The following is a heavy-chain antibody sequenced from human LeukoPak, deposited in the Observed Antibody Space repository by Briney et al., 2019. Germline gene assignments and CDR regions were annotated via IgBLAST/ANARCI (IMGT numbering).Heavy chain of an antibody. Sequence: GGSLRLSCAASGFTFSSYAMTWVRQAPGKGLEWVANIKLDGSEKYYVDSVKGRFTISRDNAKNSVSLRMDSLRAEDTAVYYCARSHDYGGHCFFDYWGQGTLVTVSS. V-gene: IGHV3-7*01. D-gene: IGHD4/OR15-4a*01. CDR3: ARSHDYGGHCFFDY. CDR1: GFTFSSYA. J-gene: IGHJ4*02. CDR2: IKLDGSEK.